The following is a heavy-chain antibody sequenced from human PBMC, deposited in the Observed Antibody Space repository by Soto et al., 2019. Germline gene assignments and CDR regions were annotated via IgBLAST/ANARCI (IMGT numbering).Heavy chain of an antibody. CDR1: GGSISNHY. CDR2: IYYNGNT. J-gene: IGHJ4*02. V-gene: IGHV4-59*11. CDR3: ARANCYSDY. D-gene: IGHD2-21*02. Sequence: QVQLQESGPGLVKPSETLSLTCTVSGGSISNHYWSWIRQPPGKGLEWIGYIYYNGNTNYNPSLKSRVNMSVDTAKDQIALKLSSVTAADTAVYYCARANCYSDYWGQGTLVTVSS.